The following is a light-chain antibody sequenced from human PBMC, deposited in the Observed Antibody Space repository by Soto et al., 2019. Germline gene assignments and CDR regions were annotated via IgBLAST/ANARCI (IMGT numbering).Light chain of an antibody. CDR2: EVS. J-gene: IGLJ1*01. V-gene: IGLV2-14*01. CDR3: SSYTSSATLV. CDR1: SSDLGSSRY. Sequence: QSVLTQPASVSGSPGQSITISCTGTSSDLGSSRYVSWYQHHPGNAPKLIISEVSNRPSGVSHRFSGSKSGNMASLTISGLQAGDEADYYCSSYTSSATLVFGTGTKVTVL.